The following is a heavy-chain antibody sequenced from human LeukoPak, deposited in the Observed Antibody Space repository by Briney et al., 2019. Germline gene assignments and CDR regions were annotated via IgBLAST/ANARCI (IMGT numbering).Heavy chain of an antibody. CDR1: GFIGGDGY. CDR3: AREGGGSYYLDY. Sequence: GGSLRLSCAVSGFIGGDGYMNWVRQAPGKGLEWLSVIYRGGATYYADSVKGRFFISRDSSKNTWHLQLNSLRGEDTAVYYCAREGGGSYYLDYWGQGTLVTVSS. D-gene: IGHD3-10*01. J-gene: IGHJ4*02. CDR2: IYRGGAT. V-gene: IGHV3-66*01.